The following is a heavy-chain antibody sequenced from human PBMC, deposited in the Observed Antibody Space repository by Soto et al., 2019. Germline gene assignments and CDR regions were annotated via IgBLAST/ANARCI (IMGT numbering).Heavy chain of an antibody. D-gene: IGHD6-19*01. CDR3: ATDRPTAWAGAFDY. CDR2: IKTKTEGKAT. CDR1: GFSFTTPW. Sequence: AGSLSLSCAAAGFSFTTPWRIWVGQAPGKGLEWVGHIKTKTEGKATNYATHVTGIFSIATDDQTNTKSPQMNSLKSEDTAVYCWATDRPTAWAGAFDYWGQGTMVTVSS. V-gene: IGHV3-15*01. J-gene: IGHJ4*01.